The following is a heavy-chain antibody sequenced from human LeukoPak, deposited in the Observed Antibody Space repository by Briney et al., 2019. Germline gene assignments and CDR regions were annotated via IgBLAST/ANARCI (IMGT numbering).Heavy chain of an antibody. Sequence: SETLSLTCTVSGGSISSYYWSWIRQPAGKGLEWIGRIYTSGSTNYNPSLKSRVTMSVDTSKNQFSLKLSSVTAAVTAVYYCAREGYSGYDTRYYFDYWGQGTLVTVSS. CDR2: IYTSGST. V-gene: IGHV4-4*07. J-gene: IGHJ4*02. CDR1: GGSISSYY. CDR3: AREGYSGYDTRYYFDY. D-gene: IGHD5-12*01.